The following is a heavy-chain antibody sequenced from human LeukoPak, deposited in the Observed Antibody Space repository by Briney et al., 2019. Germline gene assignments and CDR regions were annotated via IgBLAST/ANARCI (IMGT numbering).Heavy chain of an antibody. D-gene: IGHD6-25*01. V-gene: IGHV3-23*01. CDR1: GFTFANYA. CDR3: AKTPGQRRPSECDY. CDR2: TTGTDAST. J-gene: IGHJ4*02. Sequence: GGSLRLSCTASGFTFANYAMSWVRQAPGKGLEWVSSTTGTDASTFYADSVKGRFTISRDNPKNTLYLQMNSLRAEDTAVYYCAKTPGQRRPSECDYWGQGTLVTVSS.